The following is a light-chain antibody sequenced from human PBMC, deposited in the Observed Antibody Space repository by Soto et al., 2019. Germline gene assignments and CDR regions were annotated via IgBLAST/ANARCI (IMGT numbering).Light chain of an antibody. CDR2: RNS. V-gene: IGLV1-40*01. CDR1: SSNIGADYD. Sequence: QLVLTQPPSVSGAPGQRVTISCTGSSSNIGADYDVHWYQYLPGTAPKLLIYRNSNRPSGVPDRFFGSKSGTSASLAITGLQAEDEADYYCQSYDSSLSGVLFGGGTKLTVL. CDR3: QSYDSSLSGVL. J-gene: IGLJ2*01.